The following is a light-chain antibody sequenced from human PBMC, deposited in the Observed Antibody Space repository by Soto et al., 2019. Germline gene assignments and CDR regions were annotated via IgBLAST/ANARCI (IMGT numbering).Light chain of an antibody. V-gene: IGLV1-40*01. Sequence: QSVLTQPPSVSGAPGQRVTISCTGSSSNIGAGYDVHWYQQLPGTAPKLLIYDNTNRPSGIPDRFSGSKSGTSASLAITGLQAEDEADYYCQSYDNTLSGAFGGGTKVTVL. CDR3: QSYDNTLSGA. CDR1: SSNIGAGYD. J-gene: IGLJ2*01. CDR2: DNT.